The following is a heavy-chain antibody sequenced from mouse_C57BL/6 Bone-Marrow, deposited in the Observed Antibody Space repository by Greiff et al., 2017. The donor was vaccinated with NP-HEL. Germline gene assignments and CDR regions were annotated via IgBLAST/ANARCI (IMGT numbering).Heavy chain of an antibody. Sequence: EVMLVESGGGLVQPGESLKLSCESNEYEFPSHDMSWVRKTPEKRLELVAAINSEGGSTYYPDNMERRIIISRDKTKKTPYLAVSSLRSADTALYYFASPITTVVATVGRYYFDCWGQGPTLTFSS. CDR3: ASPITTVVATVGRYYFDC. J-gene: IGHJ2*01. V-gene: IGHV5-2*01. CDR2: INSEGGST. D-gene: IGHD1-1*01. CDR1: EYEFPSHD.